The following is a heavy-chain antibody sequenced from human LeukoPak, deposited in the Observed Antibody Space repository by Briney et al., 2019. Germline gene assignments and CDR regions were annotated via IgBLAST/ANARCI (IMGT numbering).Heavy chain of an antibody. CDR2: IYYSGST. CDR1: GGSISSYY. CDR3: ARVLSHPMVRGMGVFDY. Sequence: PSETLSLTCTVSGGSISSYYWSWIRQPPGKGLEWIGYIYYSGSTNNNPSLKRRVTISVDTSKKQFSLKLSSVTAADTAVYYCARVLSHPMVRGMGVFDYWGQGTLVTASS. V-gene: IGHV4-59*01. J-gene: IGHJ4*02. D-gene: IGHD3-10*01.